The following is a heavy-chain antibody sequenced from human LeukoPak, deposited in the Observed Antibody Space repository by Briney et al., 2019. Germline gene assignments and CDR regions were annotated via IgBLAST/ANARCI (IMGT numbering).Heavy chain of an antibody. Sequence: SGGSLRLSCSASGLTFSSYVMIWVRQAPGKGLEWVSTISGSGGSTYYADSVKGRFTISRDNSKTTLYLQMNSLRAEDTAVYSCAKVLAYSSGCSIDYWGQGTLVTVSS. CDR1: GLTFSSYV. CDR3: AKVLAYSSGCSIDY. V-gene: IGHV3-23*01. D-gene: IGHD6-19*01. J-gene: IGHJ4*02. CDR2: ISGSGGST.